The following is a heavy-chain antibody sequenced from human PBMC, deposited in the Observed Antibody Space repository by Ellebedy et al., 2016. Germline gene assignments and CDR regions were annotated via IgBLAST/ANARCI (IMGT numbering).Heavy chain of an antibody. CDR1: GEPFSGYY. D-gene: IGHD4-23*01. V-gene: IGHV4-34*01. J-gene: IGHJ3*01. Sequence: SETLSLXCTVFGEPFSGYYWSWIRQPPGKGLEWIGEFTHDGYINYNTSLKSRVTISVDTSKNQFSLKLSSVTAADTAVYYCARVYYGGKWGQGTMVTVPS. CDR2: FTHDGYI. CDR3: ARVYYGGK.